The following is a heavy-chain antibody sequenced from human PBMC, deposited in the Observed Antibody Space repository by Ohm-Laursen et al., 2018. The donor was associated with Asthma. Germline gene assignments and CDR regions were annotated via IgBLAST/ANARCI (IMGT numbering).Heavy chain of an antibody. J-gene: IGHJ4*02. CDR1: GGTFSSYA. Sequence: SVKVSCNASGGTFSSYAISWVRQAPGQGLEWMGGIIPIFGTANYAQKFQGRVTITADESTSTAYMELSGLRSEDTAVYYCARAYLTDYYDSGGLDYWGQGTLVTVSS. D-gene: IGHD3-22*01. CDR2: IIPIFGTA. CDR3: ARAYLTDYYDSGGLDY. V-gene: IGHV1-69*13.